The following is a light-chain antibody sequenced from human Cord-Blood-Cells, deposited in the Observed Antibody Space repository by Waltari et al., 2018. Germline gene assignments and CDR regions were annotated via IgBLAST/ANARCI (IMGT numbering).Light chain of an antibody. J-gene: IGKJ2*01. CDR3: QQYYSTPPYT. CDR1: QSISSW. CDR2: DAS. V-gene: IGKV1-5*01. Sequence: DIQMTQSPSTLSASVGDRVTITCRASQSISSWLAWYQQKPGKAPKLLIYDASSLESGVPSRFSGSGSGTEFTLTISSLQAEDVAVYYCQQYYSTPPYTFGQGTKLEIK.